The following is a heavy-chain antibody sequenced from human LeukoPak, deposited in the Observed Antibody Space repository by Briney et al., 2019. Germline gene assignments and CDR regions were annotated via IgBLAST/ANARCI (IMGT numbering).Heavy chain of an antibody. Sequence: SETLSLTCGVSGYSISSGYQWAWTWQSPGKGREWIGSIYHSGSPHYNPSLKSRVTISVETSKNQFSLNMYSVTAADTAVYYCARDPRWLTPDCTSTSCYENYFDPWGQGTLVTVSS. CDR2: IYHSGSP. CDR3: ARDPRWLTPDCTSTSCYENYFDP. J-gene: IGHJ5*02. CDR1: GYSISSGYQ. V-gene: IGHV4-38-2*02. D-gene: IGHD2-2*01.